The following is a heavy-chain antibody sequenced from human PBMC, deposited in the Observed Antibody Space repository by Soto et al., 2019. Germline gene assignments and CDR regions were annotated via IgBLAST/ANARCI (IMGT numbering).Heavy chain of an antibody. J-gene: IGHJ4*02. CDR2: ISYDGSNK. D-gene: IGHD1-1*01. CDR3: ASEQLAVLRGVLDY. Sequence: PWWSLRLSCSASVFTFSSYAMHWFRQAPGKGLEWVAVISYDGSNKYNADSVKGRFTISRDNSKNTLYLQMNSLRAEDTAVYYCASEQLAVLRGVLDYWGQGTLVTVSS. V-gene: IGHV3-30-3*01. CDR1: VFTFSSYA.